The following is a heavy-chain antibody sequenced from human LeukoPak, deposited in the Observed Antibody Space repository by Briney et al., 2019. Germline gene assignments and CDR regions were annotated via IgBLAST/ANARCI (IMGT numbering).Heavy chain of an antibody. J-gene: IGHJ5*02. CDR1: GGSISSYY. CDR3: ARDLSNRGYSYGLLSLHRGIPVMTNNWFDP. V-gene: IGHV4-59*01. D-gene: IGHD5-18*01. CDR2: IYYSGST. Sequence: ASETLSLTCTVSGGSISSYYWSWIRQPPGKGLEWIGYIYYSGSTNYNPSLKSRVTISVDTSKNQFSLKLSSVTAADTAVYYCARDLSNRGYSYGLLSLHRGIPVMTNNWFDPWGRGTLVSVSS.